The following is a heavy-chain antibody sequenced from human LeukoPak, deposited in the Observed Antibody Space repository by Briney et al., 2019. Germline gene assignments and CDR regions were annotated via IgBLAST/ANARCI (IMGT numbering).Heavy chain of an antibody. V-gene: IGHV4-34*01. CDR2: VNQSGTT. CDR1: DGLFSGYY. Sequence: SETLSLTCAVYDGLFSGYYWSWIRQPPGMGLEWIGEVNQSGTTNYNPSLKSRVTISVDTSKSQFSLKLTSVTAADTAVYYCARVPDCSTTSCYTLGWLDPWGQGTLVTVSS. CDR3: ARVPDCSTTSCYTLGWLDP. D-gene: IGHD2-2*02. J-gene: IGHJ5*02.